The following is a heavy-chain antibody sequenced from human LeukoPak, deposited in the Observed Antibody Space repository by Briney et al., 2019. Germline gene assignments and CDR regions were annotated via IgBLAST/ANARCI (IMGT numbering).Heavy chain of an antibody. Sequence: GGSLRLSCAASGNYWMHWVRQAPGKGLVWVSHINSDGSWTSYADSVKGRFTISRGNAKNSLYLQMNSLRAEDTAVYYCARDWGVVAAGYYYYYGMDVWGQGTTVTVSS. CDR2: INSDGSWT. J-gene: IGHJ6*02. D-gene: IGHD2-15*01. V-gene: IGHV3-74*01. CDR1: GNYW. CDR3: ARDWGVVAAGYYYYYGMDV.